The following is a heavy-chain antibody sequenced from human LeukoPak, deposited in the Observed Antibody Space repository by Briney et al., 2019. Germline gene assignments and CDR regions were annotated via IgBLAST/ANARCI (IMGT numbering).Heavy chain of an antibody. V-gene: IGHV3-73*01. J-gene: IGHJ5*02. CDR1: GFTFSGSA. CDR2: IDKKDKGYATAT. CDR3: FDP. Sequence: GGSLKLSCAASGFTFSGSAIHWVRQSSGKGLEWVGQIDKKDKGYATATAYAASVKGRFTISRDDSINTAYLQMKSLKTEDTALYNWFDPWGQGTQVTVSS.